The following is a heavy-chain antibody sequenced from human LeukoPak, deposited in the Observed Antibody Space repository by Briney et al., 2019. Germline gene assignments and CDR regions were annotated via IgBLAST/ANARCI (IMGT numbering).Heavy chain of an antibody. CDR1: GFTFTDYW. V-gene: IGHV3-7*01. J-gene: IGHJ4*02. D-gene: IGHD4-17*01. CDR2: IKEDGSAK. Sequence: GGSLRLSCAASGFTFTDYWMNWVRQAPGKGLEWVANIKEDGSAKFYVDSLKGRFTVSRDNAKNSLYLQMNSLRAEDTAVYYCANIMTTVTTPIDYWGQGTLVTVSS. CDR3: ANIMTTVTTPIDY.